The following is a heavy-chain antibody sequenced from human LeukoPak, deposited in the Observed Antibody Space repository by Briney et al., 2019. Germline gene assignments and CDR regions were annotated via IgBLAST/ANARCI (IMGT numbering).Heavy chain of an antibody. J-gene: IGHJ4*02. CDR1: GDSIRSSSYY. CDR2: IYYSGTT. CDR3: ASNPSLHIAVVTAIDY. D-gene: IGHD2-21*02. V-gene: IGHV4-39*01. Sequence: KTSETLSLTCTVSGDSIRSSSYYWGWIRQPPGKGLEWIGNIYYSGTTYYNPSLKSRVTISVDTSKNQFSLKLSSLTAADMAVYYCASNPSLHIAVVTAIDYWGQGTLVTVSS.